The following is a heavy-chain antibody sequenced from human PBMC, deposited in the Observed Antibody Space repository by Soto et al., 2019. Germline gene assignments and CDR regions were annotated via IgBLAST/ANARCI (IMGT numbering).Heavy chain of an antibody. CDR2: IDPSDSYT. J-gene: IGHJ3*02. CDR3: ASYYYDFWSGYPAPRDAFDI. CDR1: GYSFTSYG. D-gene: IGHD3-3*01. V-gene: IGHV5-10-1*01. Sequence: PGESLKISCKGSGYSFTSYGISWVRQMPGKGLEWMGRIDPSDSYTNYSPSFQGHVTISADKSISTAYLQWSSLKASDTAMYYCASYYYDFWSGYPAPRDAFDIWGQGTMVTVS.